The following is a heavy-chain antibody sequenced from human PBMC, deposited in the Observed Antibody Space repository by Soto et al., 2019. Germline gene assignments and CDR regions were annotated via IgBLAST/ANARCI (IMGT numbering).Heavy chain of an antibody. J-gene: IGHJ4*02. Sequence: QVQLVESGGGVVQPETSLRLSCEASGFSFNTYGMXXXXXXXXXXXXWVGVISYDGSNEYYGDSVKGRFTISRDNSKXXXXXXXXXXXXXXXXXXXXXXXXXXXXXXXFDSWGQGTLVTVSS. CDR2: ISYDGSNE. V-gene: IGHV3-30*03. CDR3: XXXXXXXXXXXFDS. CDR1: GFSFNTYG.